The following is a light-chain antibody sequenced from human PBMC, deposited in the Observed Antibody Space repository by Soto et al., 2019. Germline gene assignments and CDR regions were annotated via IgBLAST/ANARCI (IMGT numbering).Light chain of an antibody. CDR1: QSVSSY. Sequence: EIVLTQSPATLSLSPGERATLSCRASQSVSSYLAWYQQKPGQAPRLLVYDASNRATGIPTRFSGSGSGTDFTLTISNLEPEDFAVYYCQQHINWPLTFGGGTKVDI. CDR3: QQHINWPLT. J-gene: IGKJ4*01. V-gene: IGKV3-11*01. CDR2: DAS.